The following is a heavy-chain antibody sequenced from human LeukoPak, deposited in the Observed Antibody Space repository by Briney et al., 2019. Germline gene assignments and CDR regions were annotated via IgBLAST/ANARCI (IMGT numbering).Heavy chain of an antibody. CDR1: GYTITSYC. CDR2: IRPD. CDR3: VSDYTAMFTGCDY. J-gene: IGHJ4*02. Sequence: ASVKVSCKASGYTITSYCVHWVRQAPGQGLEWMGVIRPDSSAQTFQGRVTLTRDTSTSTVYMELSSLRAKDSAIYYCVSDYTAMFTGCDYWGQGTPVTVSS. D-gene: IGHD5-18*01. V-gene: IGHV1-46*03.